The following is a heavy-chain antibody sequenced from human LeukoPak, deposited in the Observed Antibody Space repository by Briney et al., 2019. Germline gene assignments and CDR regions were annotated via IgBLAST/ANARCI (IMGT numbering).Heavy chain of an antibody. Sequence: PGGSLRLSCAASGFTFSGYWMHWVRQAPGKGLVWVSCIKSDGSFTSIADSAKGRFTISRDNAKNTVYLQMNSLRAEDTAVYYCVRDNRSYNFDYWGQGTLVTVSS. CDR1: GFTFSGYW. CDR2: IKSDGSFT. CDR3: VRDNRSYNFDY. V-gene: IGHV3-74*01. D-gene: IGHD1-26*01. J-gene: IGHJ4*02.